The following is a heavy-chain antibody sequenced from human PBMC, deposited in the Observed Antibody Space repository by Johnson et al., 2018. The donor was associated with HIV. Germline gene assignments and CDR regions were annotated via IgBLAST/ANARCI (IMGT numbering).Heavy chain of an antibody. Sequence: EVQLVESGGGVVQPGGSLKLSCAASGFTVSSIYMSWVRQAPGKGLEWVSVLYSGGSTYYADSVKGRFPISRDNSKNTLYLQMNSLRAEDTAVYYCARACITSDWDDAFDIWGQGTMVTVSS. CDR1: GFTVSSIY. J-gene: IGHJ3*02. CDR2: LYSGGST. V-gene: IGHV3-66*01. CDR3: ARACITSDWDDAFDI. D-gene: IGHD3-10*01.